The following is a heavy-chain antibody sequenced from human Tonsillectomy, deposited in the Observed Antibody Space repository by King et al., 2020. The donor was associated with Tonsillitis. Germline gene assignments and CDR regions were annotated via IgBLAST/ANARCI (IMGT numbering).Heavy chain of an antibody. D-gene: IGHD5-24*01. CDR1: GYTFTHYH. J-gene: IGHJ5*02. V-gene: IGHV1-2*02. Sequence: VQLVESGTEVKVPGASVTVSCKASGYTFTHYHIHWIRQAPGQGLEWMGWIDCNSGSTNYAQNLHGRVTLTRDTSTNTAYMDLRSLRSDDTAIYYCSRETWVYGSWGQGTLVTVSS. CDR3: SRETWVYGS. CDR2: IDCNSGST.